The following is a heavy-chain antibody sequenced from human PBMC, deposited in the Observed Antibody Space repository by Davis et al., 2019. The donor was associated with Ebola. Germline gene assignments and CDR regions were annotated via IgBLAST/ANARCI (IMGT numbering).Heavy chain of an antibody. V-gene: IGHV1-3*01. D-gene: IGHD4-17*01. CDR2: VNADNGNR. Sequence: ASVKVSCKASGYILTSYIIHWVRQAPGQRLEWMGWVNADNGNRKYSQKFQDRVTITRDTSANTAYMELSSLTSEDTAVYYCARENPYGEIDYWGQGTLLTVSS. CDR1: GYILTSYI. J-gene: IGHJ4*02. CDR3: ARENPYGEIDY.